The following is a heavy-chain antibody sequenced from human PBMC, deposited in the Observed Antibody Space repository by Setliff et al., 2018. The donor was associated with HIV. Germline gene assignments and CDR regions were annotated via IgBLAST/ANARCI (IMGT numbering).Heavy chain of an antibody. CDR2: ISSSSSTI. J-gene: IGHJ3*02. CDR3: ARDIGIRKMVAASDAFDI. V-gene: IGHV3-48*01. Sequence: GGSLRLSCAAAGFTFSGYRMNWVRQAPGKGLEWVSYISSSSSTIYYADSVKGRFTISRDNAKNSLFLQMNSLRAEDTAVYYCARDIGIRKMVAASDAFDIWGQGTMVTVSS. CDR1: GFTFSGYR. D-gene: IGHD2-8*01.